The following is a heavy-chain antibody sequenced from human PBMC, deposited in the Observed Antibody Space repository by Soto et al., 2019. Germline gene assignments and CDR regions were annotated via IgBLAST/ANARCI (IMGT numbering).Heavy chain of an antibody. J-gene: IGHJ3*02. CDR2: ISWNSGSV. Sequence: PGGSLRLSCAASGFTFDDYAIHWVRQAPGKGLKWVSGISWNSGSVGYADSVKGRFTISRDNAKNSLYLQMNSLRAEDTALYYCAKARIRFLEWLSPVGAFDIWGQGTMVTVSS. V-gene: IGHV3-9*01. CDR1: GFTFDDYA. CDR3: AKARIRFLEWLSPVGAFDI. D-gene: IGHD3-3*01.